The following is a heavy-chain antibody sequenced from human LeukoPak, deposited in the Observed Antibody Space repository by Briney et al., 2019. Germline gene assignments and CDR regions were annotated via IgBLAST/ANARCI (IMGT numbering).Heavy chain of an antibody. CDR2: ISPNSGGT. V-gene: IGHV1-2*02. CDR1: GYTFTGYY. CDR3: AREWADSSGYYFHLDY. Sequence: ASVKVSCKASGYTFTGYYIHWVRQAPGQGLEWMGWISPNSGGTNYAQKFQGRVTMTRDTSISTAYMELSRLRSDDTAVYYCAREWADSSGYYFHLDYWGQGTLVTVSS. D-gene: IGHD3-22*01. J-gene: IGHJ4*02.